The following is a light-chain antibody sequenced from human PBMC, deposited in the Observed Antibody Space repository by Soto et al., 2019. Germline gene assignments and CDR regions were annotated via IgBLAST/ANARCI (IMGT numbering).Light chain of an antibody. CDR2: EGS. CDR3: CSYAGSSTPVV. J-gene: IGLJ2*01. CDR1: SSDVGSYNL. V-gene: IGLV2-23*01. Sequence: QSALTQPASVSGSPGQSITISCTGTSSDVGSYNLVSWYQQHPGKAPKLMIYEGSKRPSGVSNRCSGSKSGNTASLTISGLQAEDEADYYCCSYAGSSTPVVFGGGTKVTVL.